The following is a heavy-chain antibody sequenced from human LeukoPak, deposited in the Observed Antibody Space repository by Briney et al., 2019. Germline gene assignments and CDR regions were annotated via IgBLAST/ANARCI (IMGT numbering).Heavy chain of an antibody. CDR1: GFTFSSYT. V-gene: IGHV3-21*01. CDR3: ARGVIVVVVAATLLDY. J-gene: IGHJ4*02. D-gene: IGHD2-15*01. CDR2: ISSSRSYI. Sequence: PGGSLRLSCAASGFTFSSYTMNWVRPAPGKGLEWVSSISSSRSYIYYADSVKGRFSISRDNAKSSLYLQMNSLRAEDTAVYYCARGVIVVVVAATLLDYWGQGTLVTVSS.